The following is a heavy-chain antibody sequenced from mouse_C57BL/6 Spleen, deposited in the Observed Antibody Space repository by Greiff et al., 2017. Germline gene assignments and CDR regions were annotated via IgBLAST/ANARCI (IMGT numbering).Heavy chain of an antibody. CDR1: GFNIKNTY. D-gene: IGHD3-3*01. J-gene: IGHJ4*01. Sequence: EVQLQQSVAELVRPGASVKLSCTASGFNIKNTYMPWVKQRPEQGLEWIGRIDPANGNTKYAPKFQGKATITADTASNTAYLQLSSLTSEDTAIYYCARWGGTGAMDYWGQGTSVTVSS. CDR2: IDPANGNT. CDR3: ARWGGTGAMDY. V-gene: IGHV14-3*01.